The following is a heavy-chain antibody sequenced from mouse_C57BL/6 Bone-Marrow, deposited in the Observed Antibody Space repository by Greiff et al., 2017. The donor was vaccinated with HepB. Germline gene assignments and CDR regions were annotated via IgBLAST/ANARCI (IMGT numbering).Heavy chain of an antibody. D-gene: IGHD2-5*01. CDR1: EYAFPSHD. V-gene: IGHV5-2*01. CDR3: PVPSCYSNHYYAMDY. J-gene: IGHJ4*01. CDR2: INSDGGST. Sequence: EVKLMESGGGLVQPGESLKLSCESNEYAFPSHDMSWVRKTPEKRLELVAAINSDGGSTYYPDTMERRFIISRDNTKKTLYLQMSSLRSEDTALYYWPVPSCYSNHYYAMDYWGQGTSVTVSS.